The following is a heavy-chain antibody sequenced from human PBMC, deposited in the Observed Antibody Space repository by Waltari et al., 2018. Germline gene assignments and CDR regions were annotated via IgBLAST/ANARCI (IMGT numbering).Heavy chain of an antibody. Sequence: QVQLVESGGGVVQPGRSLRLSCGASGFIFSSYAMHWVRQAPGKGLEWVAVISYDGGNKYYTDSVKGRFTISRDNSKNTVYLQMNSLRPEDTAVYYCARDSAAVTHIGSGFDHWGQGTLVTVSS. V-gene: IGHV3-30-3*01. J-gene: IGHJ4*02. CDR3: ARDSAAVTHIGSGFDH. D-gene: IGHD4-17*01. CDR1: GFIFSSYA. CDR2: ISYDGGNK.